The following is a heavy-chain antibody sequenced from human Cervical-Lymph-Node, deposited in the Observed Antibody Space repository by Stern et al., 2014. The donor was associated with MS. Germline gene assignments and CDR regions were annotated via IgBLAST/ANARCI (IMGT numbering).Heavy chain of an antibody. Sequence: QVQLVESGAEVKMPGSSVKVSCKASGGAFSSYGISWVRQAPGQGLEWMGGIIPIFGTADYAQKFQGRVTITADESTSTAYMELSSLRSEDAAVYYCARGIRDDYNYVDWFDPWGQGTLVTVSS. CDR2: IIPIFGTA. CDR1: GGAFSSYG. D-gene: IGHD5-24*01. J-gene: IGHJ5*02. CDR3: ARGIRDDYNYVDWFDP. V-gene: IGHV1-69*01.